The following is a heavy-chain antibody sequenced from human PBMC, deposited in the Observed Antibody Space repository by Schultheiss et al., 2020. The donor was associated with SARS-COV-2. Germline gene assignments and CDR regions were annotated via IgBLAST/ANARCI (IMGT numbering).Heavy chain of an antibody. CDR1: GGSVSSGSYY. CDR2: IYYSGST. CDR3: ASPIAVGATDDY. Sequence: GSLRLSCTVSGGSVSSGSYYWSWIRQPPGKGLEWIGYIYYSGSTNYNPSLKSRVTISVDTSKNQFSLKLSSVTAADTAVYYCASPIAVGATDDYWGQGTLVTVSS. V-gene: IGHV4-61*01. J-gene: IGHJ4*02. D-gene: IGHD1-26*01.